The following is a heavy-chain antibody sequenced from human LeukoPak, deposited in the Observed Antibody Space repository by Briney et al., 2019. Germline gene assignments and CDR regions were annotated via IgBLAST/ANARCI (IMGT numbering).Heavy chain of an antibody. CDR2: IYYSGST. CDR3: ARGGYSSGWPLLFDY. D-gene: IGHD6-19*01. V-gene: IGHV4-39*07. CDR1: GGSISSSSYY. Sequence: PSETLSLTCTVSGGSISSSSYYWGWIRQPPGKGLEWIGSIYYSGSTYYNPSLKSRVTISVDTSKNQFSLKLSSVTAADTAVYYCARGGYSSGWPLLFDYWGQGTLVTVSS. J-gene: IGHJ4*02.